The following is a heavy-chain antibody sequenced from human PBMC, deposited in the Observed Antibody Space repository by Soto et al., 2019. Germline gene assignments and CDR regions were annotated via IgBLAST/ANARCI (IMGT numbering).Heavy chain of an antibody. V-gene: IGHV3-30*18. D-gene: IGHD6-13*01. CDR1: GCTFSSYG. CDR2: ISYDGSNK. J-gene: IGHJ3*02. CDR3: AKGKQLADAFDI. Sequence: RSLRRSCAASGCTFSSYGMHWVRQAPGKGLEWVAVISYDGSNKYYADSVKGRFTISRDNSKNTLYLQMNSLRAEDTAVYYCAKGKQLADAFDIWGQGTMVTVSS.